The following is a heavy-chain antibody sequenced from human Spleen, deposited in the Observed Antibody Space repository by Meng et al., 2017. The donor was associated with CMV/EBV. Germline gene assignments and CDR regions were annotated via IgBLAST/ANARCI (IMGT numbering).Heavy chain of an antibody. CDR3: AREGSSYNWKSGFDP. Sequence: SGFTFSSYAMHWVRQAPGKGLEWVAVISYDGSNRYCADSVKGRFTISRDNSKNTLYLQMNSLRAEDTAVYYCAREGSSYNWKSGFDPWGQGTLVTVSS. D-gene: IGHD1-20*01. CDR2: ISYDGSNR. CDR1: GFTFSSYA. V-gene: IGHV3-30*04. J-gene: IGHJ5*02.